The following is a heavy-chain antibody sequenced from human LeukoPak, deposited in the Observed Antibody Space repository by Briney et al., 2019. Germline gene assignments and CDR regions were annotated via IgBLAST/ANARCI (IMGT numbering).Heavy chain of an antibody. CDR1: GFTFSSYH. CDR2: VSGSGGST. D-gene: IGHD5-18*01. Sequence: GGSLRLSCKASGFTFSSYHMNWVRQAPGKGLEWVSTVSGSGGSTYYADSVKGRFTISRDNSNNTLYLQMNSLRAEDTAVYYCAKGAASRGYTYVANWGQGTLVTVSS. CDR3: AKGAASRGYTYVAN. J-gene: IGHJ4*02. V-gene: IGHV3-23*01.